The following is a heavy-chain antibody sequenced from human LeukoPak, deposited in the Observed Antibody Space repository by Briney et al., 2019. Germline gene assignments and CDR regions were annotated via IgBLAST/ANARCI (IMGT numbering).Heavy chain of an antibody. CDR1: GGSISSGGYY. CDR3: ARGGDHDWFDP. V-gene: IGHV4-30-2*01. D-gene: IGHD3-10*01. Sequence: PSQTLSLTCTVSGGSISSGGYYWSWIRQPPGKGLEWIGFIHDGGSTSYNSSLKSRVAISVDRSKNQFSLTLSSVTAADTAVYYCARGGDHDWFDPWGQGTLVTVSS. J-gene: IGHJ5*02. CDR2: IHDGGST.